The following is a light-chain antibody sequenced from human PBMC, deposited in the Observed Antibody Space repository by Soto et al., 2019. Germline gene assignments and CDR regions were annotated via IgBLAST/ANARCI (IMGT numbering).Light chain of an antibody. CDR2: GAS. Sequence: DIQMTQSPSTLSASVGERVTITCRASQSISSWLAWYQQKPGKAPKLLIYGASSLDSGVPSRFSGSGSGTEFTLTISSLQPDDFATYFCQHYDHYSGLTFGGGTEVEI. J-gene: IGKJ4*01. CDR1: QSISSW. CDR3: QHYDHYSGLT. V-gene: IGKV1-5*03.